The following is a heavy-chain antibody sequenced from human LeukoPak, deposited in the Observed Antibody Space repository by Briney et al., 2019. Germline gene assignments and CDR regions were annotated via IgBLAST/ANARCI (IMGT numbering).Heavy chain of an antibody. CDR1: GGSISSYY. CDR3: ARHLVEMATIANDAFDI. V-gene: IGHV4-59*08. CDR2: MYYSGST. J-gene: IGHJ3*02. D-gene: IGHD5-24*01. Sequence: SETLSLTCTVSGGSISSYYWSWIRQPPGKGLEWIGYMYYSGSTNYNPSLKSRVTISVDTSKNQFSLKLSSVTAADTAVYYCARHLVEMATIANDAFDIWGQGTMVTVCS.